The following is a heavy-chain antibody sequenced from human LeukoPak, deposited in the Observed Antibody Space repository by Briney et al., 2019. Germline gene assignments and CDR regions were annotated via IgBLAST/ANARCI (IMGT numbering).Heavy chain of an antibody. CDR3: ARGNSRMVRGVTNFDY. J-gene: IGHJ4*02. Sequence: GGSLRLSCAASGFTFSSYSMNWVRQAPGKGLEWVSSISSSSSYIYYADSVKGRFTISRDDAKNSLYLQMNSLRAEDTAVYYCARGNSRMVRGVTNFDYWGQGTLVTVSS. CDR1: GFTFSSYS. D-gene: IGHD3-10*01. V-gene: IGHV3-21*01. CDR2: ISSSSSYI.